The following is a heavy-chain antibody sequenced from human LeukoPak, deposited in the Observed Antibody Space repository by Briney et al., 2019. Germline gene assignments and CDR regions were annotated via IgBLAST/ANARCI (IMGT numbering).Heavy chain of an antibody. D-gene: IGHD3-22*01. CDR3: ARLRRNSDKSGFYYYYDY. V-gene: IGHV3-21*06. CDR2: INTVASYI. J-gene: IGHJ4*02. Sequence: PGGSLRLSCAASGLTFSSFSFTWVRQGPGKGLEWVSSINTVASYIYYADSVKGRFTISRDNAKNSLYLQMNSLRAEDTGVYNCARLRRNSDKSGFYYYYDYWGQGTLVTVSS. CDR1: GLTFSSFS.